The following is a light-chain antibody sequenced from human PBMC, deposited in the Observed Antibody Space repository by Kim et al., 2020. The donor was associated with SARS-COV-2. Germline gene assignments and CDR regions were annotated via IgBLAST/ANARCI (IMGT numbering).Light chain of an antibody. J-gene: IGKJ1*01. CDR2: GAS. V-gene: IGKV1-8*01. Sequence: ASTGDRVTITWRASQGISSYLAWYQQKPGKAPKLLIYGASTLQSGVPSRFSGSGSGTDFTLTISCLQSEDFATYYCQQYYSYPKTFGQGTKVDIK. CDR3: QQYYSYPKT. CDR1: QGISSY.